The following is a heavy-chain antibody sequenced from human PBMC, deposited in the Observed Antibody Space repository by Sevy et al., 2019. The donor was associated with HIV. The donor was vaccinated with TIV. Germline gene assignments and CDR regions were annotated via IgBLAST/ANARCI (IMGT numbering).Heavy chain of an antibody. CDR2: ISSSGSNI. D-gene: IGHD3-22*01. J-gene: IGHJ4*02. CDR3: ARDLHRGHSGSTSGY. V-gene: IGHV3-11*01. Sequence: GGSLRLSCAASGFTFSDYYMSWIRQAPGKGLEWVSYISSSGSNIYYADSVKGRFTVSRDNAKNSMYLQMNSLRAEDTALSYCARDLHRGHSGSTSGYWGQGTLVTVSS. CDR1: GFTFSDYY.